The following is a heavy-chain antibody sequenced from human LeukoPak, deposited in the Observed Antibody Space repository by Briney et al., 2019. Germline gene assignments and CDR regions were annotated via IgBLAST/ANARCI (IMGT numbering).Heavy chain of an antibody. V-gene: IGHV3-64*01. CDR1: GFTFSSYA. Sequence: GGSLRLSCAASGFTFSSYAMHWVRQAPGKGLEYVSAISSNGGSTYYANSVRGRFTISRDNSKNTLYLQMGSLRAEDMAVYYCARDGYCSGGGFDCWGQGTLVTVSS. CDR3: ARDGYCSGGGFDC. D-gene: IGHD6-19*01. J-gene: IGHJ4*02. CDR2: ISSNGGST.